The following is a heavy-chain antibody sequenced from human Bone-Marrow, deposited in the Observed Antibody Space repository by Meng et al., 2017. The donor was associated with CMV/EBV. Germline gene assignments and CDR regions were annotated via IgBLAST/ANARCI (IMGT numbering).Heavy chain of an antibody. Sequence: GESLKISCAASGFTFSGYGMHWVRQAPGKGLEWVAFIRNDGTNKYYADSVKGRFTISRDNSKNTLYLQMNSLRTEDTAVYYCAKDLSSSGWYVSYFDSWGRGTVATFPS. D-gene: IGHD6-19*01. CDR1: GFTFSGYG. CDR2: IRNDGTNK. CDR3: AKDLSSSGWYVSYFDS. J-gene: IGHJ4*02. V-gene: IGHV3-30*02.